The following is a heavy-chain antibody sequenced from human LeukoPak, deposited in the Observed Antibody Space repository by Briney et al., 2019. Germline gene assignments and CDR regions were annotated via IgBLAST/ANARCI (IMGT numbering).Heavy chain of an antibody. CDR3: AREHYDILTGLVGGWFDP. J-gene: IGHJ5*02. CDR1: GYTFTSYD. CDR2: MNPNSGNT. V-gene: IGHV1-8*01. D-gene: IGHD3-9*01. Sequence: ASVKVSCKASGYTFTSYDINWVRQATGQGLEWMGWMNPNSGNTGYARKFQGRVTMTRNTSISTAYMELSSLRSEDTAVYYCAREHYDILTGLVGGWFDPWGQGTLVTVSS.